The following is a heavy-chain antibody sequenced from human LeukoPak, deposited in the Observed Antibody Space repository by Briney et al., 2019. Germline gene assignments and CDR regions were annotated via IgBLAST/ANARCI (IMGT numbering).Heavy chain of an antibody. J-gene: IGHJ3*02. CDR1: GFTFSSYA. CDR2: ISYDGSNK. D-gene: IGHD2-2*01. CDR3: ARDAAYCSSTSCYSIHRSGAFDI. Sequence: GGSLRLSCAASGFTFSSYAMHWVRQAPGKGLEWVAVISYDGSNKYYADSVKGRFTISRDNSKNTLYLQMNSLRAEDTAVYYCARDAAYCSSTSCYSIHRSGAFDIWGQGTMVTVSS. V-gene: IGHV3-30-3*01.